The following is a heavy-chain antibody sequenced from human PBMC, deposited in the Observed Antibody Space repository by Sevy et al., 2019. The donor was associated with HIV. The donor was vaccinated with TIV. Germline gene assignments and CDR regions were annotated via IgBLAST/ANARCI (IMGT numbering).Heavy chain of an antibody. J-gene: IGHJ4*02. CDR3: VIDPLTGTTGVVDY. V-gene: IGHV3-64D*06. Sequence: GGSLRLSCSASGFTFSSYAMHWVRQAPGKGLEYGSAISSNGGSTYYADSVKGRFTISRDNSKNTLYLQMSSLRAEDTAVYYCVIDPLTGTTGVVDYWGQGTLVTVSS. D-gene: IGHD1-7*01. CDR2: ISSNGGST. CDR1: GFTFSSYA.